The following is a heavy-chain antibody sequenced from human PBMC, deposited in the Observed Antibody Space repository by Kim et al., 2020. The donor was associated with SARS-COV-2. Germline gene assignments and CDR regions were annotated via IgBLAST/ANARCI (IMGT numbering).Heavy chain of an antibody. Sequence: GGSLRLSCAASGFTFSSYAMSWVRQAPGKGLEWVSAISGSGGSTYYADSVKGRFTISRDNSKNTLYLQMNSLRAEDTAVYYCAKDLYSTAGINLYYFDYCGQGTLVTVSS. J-gene: IGHJ4*02. CDR1: GFTFSSYA. D-gene: IGHD5-18*01. CDR2: ISGSGGST. V-gene: IGHV3-23*01. CDR3: AKDLYSTAGINLYYFDY.